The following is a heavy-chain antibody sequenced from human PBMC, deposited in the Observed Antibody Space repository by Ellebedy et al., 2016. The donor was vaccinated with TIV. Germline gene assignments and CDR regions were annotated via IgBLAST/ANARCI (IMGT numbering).Heavy chain of an antibody. Sequence: GESLKISXVASGFTFRSYAMHWVRQAPGKGLEWVAVVLSDGTTYYTADSVKGRLTISRDISKDTLYLQMNSLRAEDTAVYYCARGTGSDQLRFGMDVWGQGTTVTVS. CDR3: ARGTGSDQLRFGMDV. CDR1: GFTFRSYA. J-gene: IGHJ6*02. V-gene: IGHV3-30-3*01. CDR2: VLSDGTTY. D-gene: IGHD3/OR15-3a*01.